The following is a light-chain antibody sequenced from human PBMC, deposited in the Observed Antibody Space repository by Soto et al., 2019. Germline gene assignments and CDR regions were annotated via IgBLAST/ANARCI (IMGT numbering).Light chain of an antibody. CDR3: QQYYDLPIT. CDR1: QDIDKF. CDR2: DAS. J-gene: IGKJ5*01. Sequence: DIQMTQSPSSLSASVVDRVTITCRASQDIDKFLNWYQQKPGKAPKLLIDDASNLETGVPSRFSGGGSGTHFTFTIGSLQPEDIAIYYCQQYYDLPITFGQGTRLEIK. V-gene: IGKV1-33*01.